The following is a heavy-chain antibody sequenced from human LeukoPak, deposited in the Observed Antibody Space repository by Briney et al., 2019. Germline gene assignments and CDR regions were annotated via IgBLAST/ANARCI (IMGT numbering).Heavy chain of an antibody. Sequence: ASVKVSRKASGYTFIRNHIHWVRQAPGQGLEWMGWINPNSGGTNYAQKFQGRVTMTRDTSISTAYMELSRLRSDDTAVYYCARDEVGIFDYWGQGTLVTVSS. CDR3: ARDEVGIFDY. V-gene: IGHV1-2*02. D-gene: IGHD1-26*01. CDR2: INPNSGGT. CDR1: GYTFIRNH. J-gene: IGHJ4*02.